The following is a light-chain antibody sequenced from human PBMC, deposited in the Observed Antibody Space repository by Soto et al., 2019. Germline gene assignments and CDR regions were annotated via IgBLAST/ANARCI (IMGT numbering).Light chain of an antibody. Sequence: QSALTQPPSVSGSPGQAVTISCTGTTSDVGGYNYVSWYQQHPGKAPKLMIYDVNKRPSGVPDRFSGSKSGNTASLTVSGLQAEDEADYFCCSYAGNYIFYVFVSGTKVTVL. CDR3: CSYAGNYIFYV. V-gene: IGLV2-11*01. CDR2: DVN. CDR1: TSDVGGYNY. J-gene: IGLJ1*01.